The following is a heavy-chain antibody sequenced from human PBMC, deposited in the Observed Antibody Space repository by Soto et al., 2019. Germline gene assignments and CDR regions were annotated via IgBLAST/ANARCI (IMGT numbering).Heavy chain of an antibody. CDR3: AIDPGHYDSSGYYRNDAFDI. D-gene: IGHD3-22*01. CDR1: GYTFTSYG. CDR2: ISAYNGNT. V-gene: IGHV1-18*01. J-gene: IGHJ3*02. Sequence: ASVKVSCKASGYTFTSYGISWVRQAPGQGLEWMGWISAYNGNTNYAQKLQGRVTMTTDTSTSTAYMELRSLRSDDTAVYYCAIDPGHYDSSGYYRNDAFDIWGQGTMVTVSS.